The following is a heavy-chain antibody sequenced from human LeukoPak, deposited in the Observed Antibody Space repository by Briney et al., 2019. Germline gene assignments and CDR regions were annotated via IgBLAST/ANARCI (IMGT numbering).Heavy chain of an antibody. J-gene: IGHJ6*03. D-gene: IGHD6-25*01. Sequence: SETLSLTCTVSGGSISSRPYYWGWIRPPPGKGLEWIGTIYSSGTTYYNPSLKSRVTISLDTSKNQFSLKLSSVTAADTVIYYCARDFSSGSTVYYYYYMDVWGKGTTVTVSS. V-gene: IGHV4-39*07. CDR2: IYSSGTT. CDR3: ARDFSSGSTVYYYYYMDV. CDR1: GGSISSRPYY.